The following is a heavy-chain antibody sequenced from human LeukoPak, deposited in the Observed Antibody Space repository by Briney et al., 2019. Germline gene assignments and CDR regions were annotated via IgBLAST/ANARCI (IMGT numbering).Heavy chain of an antibody. D-gene: IGHD2-15*01. J-gene: IGHJ3*02. CDR2: ISYDGSNK. CDR1: GFTFSSYA. Sequence: PGGSLRLSCAASGFTFSSYAMHWVRQAPGKGLEWVAVISYDGSNKYYADSVKSRFTISRDNSKNTLYLQMNSLRAEDTAVYYCARVGHGGNPPFGAFDIWGQGTMVTVSS. V-gene: IGHV3-30-3*01. CDR3: ARVGHGGNPPFGAFDI.